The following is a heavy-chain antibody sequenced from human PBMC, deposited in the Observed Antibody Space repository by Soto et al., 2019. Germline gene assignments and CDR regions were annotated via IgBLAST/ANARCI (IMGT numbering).Heavy chain of an antibody. CDR2: IIPVFERT. J-gene: IGHJ4*02. CDR3: ATAGYRGVSFQQFES. CDR1: GGTFNTHG. D-gene: IGHD2-21*01. V-gene: IGHV1-69*01. Sequence: VQLVQSGAEVKKPGSSLKVSCEASGGTFNTHGISWVRQAPGQGLEWMGGIIPVFERTSYARRFQGRVTISADESTSTAQIELSSLRSDDSGVYYCATAGYRGVSFQQFESWGQGTLVIVSS.